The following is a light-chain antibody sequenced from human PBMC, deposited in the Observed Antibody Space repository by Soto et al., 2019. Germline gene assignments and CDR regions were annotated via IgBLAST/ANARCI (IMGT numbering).Light chain of an antibody. CDR3: QESYSTSRT. CDR1: QSISGY. CDR2: AAS. J-gene: IGKJ1*01. Sequence: DIQMTQSPSSLSASVGDRVTITCRASQSISGYLNWYQQKPGKAPKLLIYAASSLQSGVPSRFSSSESRTEFTHTISSLQPEDFASYYCQESYSTSRTFGQGTKVEIK. V-gene: IGKV1-39*01.